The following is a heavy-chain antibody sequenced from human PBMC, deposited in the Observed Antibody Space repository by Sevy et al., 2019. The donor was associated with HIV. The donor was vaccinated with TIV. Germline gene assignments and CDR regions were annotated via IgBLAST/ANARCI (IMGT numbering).Heavy chain of an antibody. D-gene: IGHD3-10*01. CDR3: AKDPLKAAYGSGSGLAAFDI. J-gene: IGHJ3*02. CDR2: ISGRGGST. Sequence: GGSLRLSCAASGFTFSSYAMSWVRQAPGKGLEWVSAISGRGGSTNYADSVKGRFTISRDNSKNSMYMQLNSLRAADTAVYYCAKDPLKAAYGSGSGLAAFDIWGQGTMVTVSS. V-gene: IGHV3-23*01. CDR1: GFTFSSYA.